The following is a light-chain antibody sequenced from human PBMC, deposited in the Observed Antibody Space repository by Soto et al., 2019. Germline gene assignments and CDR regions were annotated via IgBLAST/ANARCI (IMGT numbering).Light chain of an antibody. CDR1: QSISSY. Sequence: DIQMTQSPSSLSASVGDRVTITCRASQSISSYLHWYQQKPGKAPKLLIYAASSLQSGVPPRFSGSGSGTDFTRTISSRQPEECATYNCQQRYSTPMYPLGQGTKREIK. CDR2: AAS. CDR3: QQRYSTPMYP. J-gene: IGKJ2*01. V-gene: IGKV1-39*01.